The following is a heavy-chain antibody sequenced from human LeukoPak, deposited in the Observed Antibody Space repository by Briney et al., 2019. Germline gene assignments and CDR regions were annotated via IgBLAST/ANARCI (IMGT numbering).Heavy chain of an antibody. CDR3: ARATGQWLVRGFNY. Sequence: PGGSLRLSCAASGFTFSNYEMNWVRQAPGKGLGWVSYIGSSGTTIYYADSVKGRFTISRDNAKNSLYLQMSSLRAEDTAAYYCARATGQWLVRGFNYWGRGTLVTVSS. V-gene: IGHV3-48*03. CDR2: IGSSGTTI. CDR1: GFTFSNYE. D-gene: IGHD6-19*01. J-gene: IGHJ4*02.